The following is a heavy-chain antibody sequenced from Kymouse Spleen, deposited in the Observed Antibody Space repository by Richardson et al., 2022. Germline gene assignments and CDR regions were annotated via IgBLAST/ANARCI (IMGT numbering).Heavy chain of an antibody. CDR1: GGSISSSSYY. CDR3: ARQEGYGSGSYYKGY. J-gene: IGHJ4*02. D-gene: IGHD3-10*01. Sequence: QLQLQESGPGLVKPSETLSLTCTVSGGSISSSSYYWGWIRQPPGKGLEWIGSIYYSGSTYYNPSLKSRVTISVDTSKNQFSLKLSSVTAADTAVYYCARQEGYGSGSYYKGYWGQGTLVTVSS. CDR2: IYYSGST. V-gene: IGHV4-39*01.